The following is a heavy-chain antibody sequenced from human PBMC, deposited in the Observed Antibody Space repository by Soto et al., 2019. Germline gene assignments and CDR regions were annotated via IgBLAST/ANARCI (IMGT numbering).Heavy chain of an antibody. Sequence: QVQLVQSGAEVKKPGSSVKVSCKASGGTFSSYAISWVRQAPGQGLEWMGGIIPIFGTANYAQKFQGRVTITADESKSTAYMELSSLRSEDTAVYYCARDLIYCSGGSCYQQYYFDYWGQGTLVTVS. CDR2: IIPIFGTA. V-gene: IGHV1-69*12. CDR1: GGTFSSYA. D-gene: IGHD2-15*01. J-gene: IGHJ4*02. CDR3: ARDLIYCSGGSCYQQYYFDY.